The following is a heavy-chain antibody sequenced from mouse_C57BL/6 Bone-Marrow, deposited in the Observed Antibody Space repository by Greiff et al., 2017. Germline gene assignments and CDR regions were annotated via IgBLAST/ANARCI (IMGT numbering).Heavy chain of an antibody. J-gene: IGHJ2*01. CDR1: GYTFTGYW. Sequence: LKESGAELMKPGASVKLSCKATGYTFTGYWIEWVKQRPGHGLEWIGEILPGSGSTNYNEKFKGKATFTADTSSNTAYMQLSSLTTEDSAIYYCARRVIITTVENYFDYWGQGTTLTVSS. V-gene: IGHV1-9*01. D-gene: IGHD1-1*01. CDR3: ARRVIITTVENYFDY. CDR2: ILPGSGST.